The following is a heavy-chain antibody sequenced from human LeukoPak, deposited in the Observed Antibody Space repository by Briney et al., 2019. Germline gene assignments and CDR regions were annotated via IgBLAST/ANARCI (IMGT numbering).Heavy chain of an antibody. D-gene: IGHD2-8*01. Sequence: GGSLRLSCAASGFTFSSYAMHWVRQAPGKGLEWVAVISYDGSNKYYADSVKGRFTISRDNSKNTLYLQMNSLRAEDTAVYYCAKDATDADDYWGQGTLVTVSS. CDR1: GFTFSSYA. V-gene: IGHV3-30*04. CDR3: AKDATDADDY. J-gene: IGHJ4*02. CDR2: ISYDGSNK.